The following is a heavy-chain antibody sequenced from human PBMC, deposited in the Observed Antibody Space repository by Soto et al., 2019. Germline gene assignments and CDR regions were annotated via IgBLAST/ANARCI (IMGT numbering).Heavy chain of an antibody. Sequence: VQLQGPGPGLGKLSQTLSLPCPVSGGSWNTNDHYCSWFRHPPGKGLEWIGYIYYTGSTHYNPSLKSRLFTSLDTSKNQFSLQLTSVTAADTAVYYCASLRSRWNIDYWGQGTLVTVSS. J-gene: IGHJ4*02. CDR3: ASLRSRWNIDY. D-gene: IGHD6-13*01. CDR2: IYYTGST. V-gene: IGHV4-30-4*01. CDR1: GGSWNTNDHY.